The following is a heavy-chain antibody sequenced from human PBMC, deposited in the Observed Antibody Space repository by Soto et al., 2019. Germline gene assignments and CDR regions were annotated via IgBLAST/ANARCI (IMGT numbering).Heavy chain of an antibody. CDR1: GFTFSSYS. J-gene: IGHJ6*03. CDR3: AMATISLYYYYYMDV. CDR2: ISSSSSYI. D-gene: IGHD5-12*01. V-gene: IGHV3-21*01. Sequence: GGSLRLSCAASGFTFSSYSMNWVRQAPGKGLEWVSSISSSSSYIYYADSVKGRFTISRDNAKNSLYLQMNSLRAEDTAVYYCAMATISLYYYYYMDVWGKGTTVTVSS.